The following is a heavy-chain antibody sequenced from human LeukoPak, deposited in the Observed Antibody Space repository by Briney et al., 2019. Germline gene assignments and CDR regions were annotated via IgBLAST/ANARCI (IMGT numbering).Heavy chain of an antibody. CDR1: GFTFSTYA. CDR3: ARANRPYYYYYGMDI. V-gene: IGHV3-30-3*01. Sequence: GGSLRLSCAASGFTFSTYAIHWVRQAPGKGLEWLAVISYDGSSKYYADSVRGRFTISRDNSKNTLYLQMNSLGAEDTAVYYCARANRPYYYYYGMDIWGQGTTVTVSS. CDR2: ISYDGSSK. J-gene: IGHJ6*02.